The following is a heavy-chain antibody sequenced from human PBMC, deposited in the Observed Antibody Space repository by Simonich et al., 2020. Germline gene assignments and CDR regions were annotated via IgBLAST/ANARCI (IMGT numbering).Heavy chain of an antibody. Sequence: QVQLQQWGAGLLKPSENPSLTCAVYGGCLSGYSWSWIRQPPGKGLDWIGEINHSGSTNDNPSLKRRVTISVDTSKNQFSLKLSSVTAADTAVYYCAREGFSGSYYDYWGQGTLVTVSS. V-gene: IGHV4-34*01. CDR2: INHSGST. D-gene: IGHD1-26*01. CDR3: AREGFSGSYYDY. J-gene: IGHJ4*02. CDR1: GGCLSGYS.